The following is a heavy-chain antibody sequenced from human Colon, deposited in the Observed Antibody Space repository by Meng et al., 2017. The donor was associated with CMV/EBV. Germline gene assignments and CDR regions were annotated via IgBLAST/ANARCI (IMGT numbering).Heavy chain of an antibody. V-gene: IGHV3-74*01. CDR3: ASGLPAAPRSAFDY. Sequence: GESPKISCAASGCTLSSKWMHWVRQAPGKGLVWVSRINSDGSSSSYADSVQGRFTISRDNAKNTLYLQMNSLRAEDTAVYHCASGLPAAPRSAFDYWGQGTPVTVSS. J-gene: IGHJ4*02. D-gene: IGHD2-2*01. CDR1: GCTLSSKW. CDR2: INSDGSSS.